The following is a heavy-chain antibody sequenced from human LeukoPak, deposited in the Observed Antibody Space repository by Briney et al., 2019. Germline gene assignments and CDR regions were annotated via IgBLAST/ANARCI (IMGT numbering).Heavy chain of an antibody. CDR2: IYYSGST. J-gene: IGHJ5*02. CDR3: ARATYDSSGITTCWFDP. D-gene: IGHD3-22*01. Sequence: SETLSLTCTVSGGSISSYYWSWIRQPPGKGLEWIGYIYYSGSTNYNPSLKSRVTISVDTSKNQFSLKLSSVTAADTAVYYCARATYDSSGITTCWFDPWGQGTLVTVPS. CDR1: GGSISSYY. V-gene: IGHV4-59*01.